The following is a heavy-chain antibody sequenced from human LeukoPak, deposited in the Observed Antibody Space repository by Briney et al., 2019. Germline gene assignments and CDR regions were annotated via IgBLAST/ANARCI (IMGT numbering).Heavy chain of an antibody. Sequence: PSETLSLTCTVSGGSISSYYWSWIRQPPGKGLEWIGYIYYSGSTNYNPSLKSRVTISVDTSKSQFSLKLSSVTAADTAVYYCARRYCGGDCYSDYWGQGTLVTVSS. CDR2: IYYSGST. J-gene: IGHJ4*02. V-gene: IGHV4-59*08. CDR3: ARRYCGGDCYSDY. CDR1: GGSISSYY. D-gene: IGHD2-21*02.